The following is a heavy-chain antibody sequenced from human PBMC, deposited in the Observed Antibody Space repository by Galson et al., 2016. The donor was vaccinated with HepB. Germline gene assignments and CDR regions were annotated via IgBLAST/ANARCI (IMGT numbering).Heavy chain of an antibody. J-gene: IGHJ6*04. V-gene: IGHV1-46*03. Sequence: SVKVSCKASGYTFTSYYMHWVRQAPGQGLEWMGIINPSGGSTNYAQRFQGRVTMTRDTSTSTVYMELSSLRSEDTAVYYCAREAKSTFYNRDEHYYYDNGMDVWGKGTTVTVSS. D-gene: IGHD1-20*01. CDR1: GYTFTSYY. CDR2: INPSGGST. CDR3: AREAKSTFYNRDEHYYYDNGMDV.